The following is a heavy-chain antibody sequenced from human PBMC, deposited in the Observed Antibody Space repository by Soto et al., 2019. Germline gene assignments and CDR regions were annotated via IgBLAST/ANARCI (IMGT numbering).Heavy chain of an antibody. V-gene: IGHV3-33*01. CDR3: ARAYLMVADLDY. CDR1: GFTFIGYG. J-gene: IGHJ4*02. Sequence: QVQLVESGGAVANLGGSLRLSGAGPGFTFIGYGCPWVRQPPAKGREWVAVIWYDGSNKYYADSVKGRFTISRDNSKNTLYLQMNSLRAEDTAVYYCARAYLMVADLDYWGQGTLVTVSS. CDR2: IWYDGSNK. D-gene: IGHD2-15*01.